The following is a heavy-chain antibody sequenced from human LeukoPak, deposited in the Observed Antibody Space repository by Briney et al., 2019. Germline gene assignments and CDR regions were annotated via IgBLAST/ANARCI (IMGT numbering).Heavy chain of an antibody. J-gene: IGHJ3*02. CDR1: GFTFNEYY. D-gene: IGHD5-12*01. CDR2: ITSSGSII. V-gene: IGHV3-11*04. CDR3: ARAVGWPRLVAFDAFDI. Sequence: PGGSLRLSCAASGFTFNEYYMSWIRQAPGKGLEWVSYITSSGSIIYYADSVKGRFTISRDNAKNSLYLQMNSLRAEDTAVYYCARAVGWPRLVAFDAFDIWGQGTMVTVSS.